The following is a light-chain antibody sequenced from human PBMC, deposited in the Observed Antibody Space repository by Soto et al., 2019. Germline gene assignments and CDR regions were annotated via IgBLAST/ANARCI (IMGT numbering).Light chain of an antibody. CDR3: HQRQSWTRT. J-gene: IGKJ1*01. CDR1: QNINNY. CDR2: AAS. Sequence: DIQMTQSPSSLSASVGGRLTITCQASQNINNYLNWYQQKPGKAPKXXIYAASSLQSGVPSRFSVSGSGTDFTLTISDVEHEDFAVYYCHQRQSWTRTFCQGTKVDIK. V-gene: IGKV1-39*01.